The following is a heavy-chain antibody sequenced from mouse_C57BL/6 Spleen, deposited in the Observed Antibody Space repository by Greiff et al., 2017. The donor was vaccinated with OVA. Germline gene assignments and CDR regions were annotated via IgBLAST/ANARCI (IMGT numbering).Heavy chain of an antibody. Sequence: EVHLVESGGGLVKPGGSLKLSCAASGFTFSDYGMHWVRQAPEKGLEWVAYISSGSSTIYYADTVKGRFTISRDNAKNTLFLQMTSLRSEDTAMYYCARPSSSWFAYWGQGTLVTVSA. D-gene: IGHD1-1*01. V-gene: IGHV5-17*01. J-gene: IGHJ3*01. CDR1: GFTFSDYG. CDR3: ARPSSSWFAY. CDR2: ISSGSSTI.